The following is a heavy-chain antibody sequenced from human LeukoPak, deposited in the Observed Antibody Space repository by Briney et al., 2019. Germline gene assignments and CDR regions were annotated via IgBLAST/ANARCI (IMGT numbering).Heavy chain of an antibody. J-gene: IGHJ4*02. Sequence: PWGSLRLSCAASGFTFSDFGMNGVRQAPGKGLEWVSSISSSSSYIYYADSMKGRFTISRDNAKNSLYLQMNSLRAEDTAVYYCARERFHGSGAPRYDYWGQGTLVTVSS. V-gene: IGHV3-21*01. D-gene: IGHD3-10*01. CDR3: ARERFHGSGAPRYDY. CDR2: ISSSSSYI. CDR1: GFTFSDFG.